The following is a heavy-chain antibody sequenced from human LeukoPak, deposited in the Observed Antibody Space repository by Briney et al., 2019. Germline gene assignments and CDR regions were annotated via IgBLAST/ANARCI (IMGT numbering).Heavy chain of an antibody. CDR1: GYTFTGYY. Sequence: ASVKVSCKASGYTFTGYYMHWVRQAPGHGLEWMGWINPNSGGTNYAQKFQGRVTMARDKSISTAYKELSRLRPDDTAVYYCARERYGFDPWGQGTLVTVSS. J-gene: IGHJ5*02. D-gene: IGHD1-14*01. CDR2: INPNSGGT. CDR3: ARERYGFDP. V-gene: IGHV1-2*02.